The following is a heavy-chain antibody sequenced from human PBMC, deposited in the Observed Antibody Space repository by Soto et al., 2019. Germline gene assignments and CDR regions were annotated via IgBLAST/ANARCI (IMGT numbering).Heavy chain of an antibody. CDR3: VKFRGQAYSYYHMDV. CDR1: GFNFGTYA. V-gene: IGHV3-23*01. CDR2: AGSGSSR. Sequence: EVQLLESGGGLVQPGGSLRLACAASGFNFGTYAMGWVRQAPGRGLEWVSSAGSGSSRYYADSVRGRFPVSRDTSKSTLYLEMSSLRAEDTALYYCVKFRGQAYSYYHMDVWGKGTTVTVSS. J-gene: IGHJ6*03.